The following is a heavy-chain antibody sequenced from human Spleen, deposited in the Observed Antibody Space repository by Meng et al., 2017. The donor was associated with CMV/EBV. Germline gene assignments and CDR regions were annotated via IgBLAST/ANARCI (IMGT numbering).Heavy chain of an antibody. CDR1: GFTFSSYE. Sequence: GGSLRLSCAVSGFTFSSYEMYWVRQAPGKGLEWVSYISSSGSTIYYADSVKGRFTISRDNAKNSLYLQMNSLRAEDTAVYFCARVHTFGLGAFDIWGQGTMVTVSS. D-gene: IGHD2/OR15-2a*01. CDR3: ARVHTFGLGAFDI. V-gene: IGHV3-48*03. J-gene: IGHJ3*02. CDR2: ISSSGSTI.